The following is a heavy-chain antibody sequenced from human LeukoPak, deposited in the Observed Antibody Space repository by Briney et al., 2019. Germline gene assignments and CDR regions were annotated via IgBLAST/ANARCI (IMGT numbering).Heavy chain of an antibody. V-gene: IGHV3-15*04. CDR1: GFTFSSYW. CDR2: IASKTDGGTT. CDR3: TTGIRGD. Sequence: PGGSLRLSCAASGFTFSSYWMSWVRQAPGEGLDWVGRIASKTDGGTTDYAAPVKGRFTISRDDSKNTLFLQMNSLKTEDTAVYYCTTGIRGDCGQGTLVTVSS. J-gene: IGHJ4*02.